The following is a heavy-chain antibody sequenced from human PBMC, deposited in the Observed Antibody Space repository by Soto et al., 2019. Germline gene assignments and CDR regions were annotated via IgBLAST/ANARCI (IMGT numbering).Heavy chain of an antibody. CDR3: ARDFRGYCSGGSCAPWWFDP. J-gene: IGHJ5*02. D-gene: IGHD2-15*01. Sequence: ASVTVSCQASGYTFTRYYMHWVRQAPGQGLEWMGIINPSGGSTSYAQKFQGRVTMTRDTSTSTVYMELSSLRSEDTAVYYCARDFRGYCSGGSCAPWWFDPWGQGTLVTVSS. V-gene: IGHV1-46*01. CDR2: INPSGGST. CDR1: GYTFTRYY.